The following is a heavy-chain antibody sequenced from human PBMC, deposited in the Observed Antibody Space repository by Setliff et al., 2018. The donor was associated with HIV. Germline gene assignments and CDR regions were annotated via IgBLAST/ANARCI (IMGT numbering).Heavy chain of an antibody. CDR2: ISAYNGNT. CDR3: ARAYCGGDCSGDALDI. V-gene: IGHV1-18*01. CDR1: GYSFTNYG. Sequence: GASVKVSCKASGYSFTNYGISWVRQAPGQGLEWMGWISAYNGNTNYAQNLHDRVTMTTDTSTSTAYMEVRSLRSDDTAVYYCARAYCGGDCSGDALDIWGQGTMVT. J-gene: IGHJ3*02. D-gene: IGHD2-21*02.